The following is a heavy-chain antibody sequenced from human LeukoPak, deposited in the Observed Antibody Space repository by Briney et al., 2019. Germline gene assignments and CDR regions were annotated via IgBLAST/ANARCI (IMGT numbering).Heavy chain of an antibody. D-gene: IGHD2-2*01. V-gene: IGHV6-1*01. Sequence: NNYAFSWVRQAPGQGFEWLGRTYYRSRWYNDYAVSLRGRITINSDTSKNHFSLQLSSVTPEGTAVYYCATTSFLVGVTWADWYFDLWGRGTLVTVSS. J-gene: IGHJ2*01. CDR1: NNYA. CDR3: ATTSFLVGVTWADWYFDL. CDR2: TYYRSRWYN.